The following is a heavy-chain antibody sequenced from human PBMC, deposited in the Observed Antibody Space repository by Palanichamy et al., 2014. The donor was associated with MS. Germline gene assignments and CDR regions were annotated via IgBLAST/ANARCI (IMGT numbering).Heavy chain of an antibody. CDR3: ARDLGSHSGWPPYFDY. CDR2: IYSGGST. V-gene: IGHV3-53*01. J-gene: IGHJ4*02. D-gene: IGHD6-19*01. CDR1: GFTVSTNY. Sequence: EVQLVESGRRLDPRPGGSLRLSCAVSGFTVSTNYMTWVRQAPGKGLEWVSLIYSGGSTYYADSVRGRFTISRDNSQNTLYLQMSSLRAEDTAVYYCARDLGSHSGWPPYFDYWGQGTLVTVSS.